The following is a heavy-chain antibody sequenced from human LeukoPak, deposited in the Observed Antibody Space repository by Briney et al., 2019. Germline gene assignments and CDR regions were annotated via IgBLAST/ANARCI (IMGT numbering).Heavy chain of an antibody. J-gene: IGHJ5*02. V-gene: IGHV3-23*01. CDR2: ISGSGGST. CDR1: GFTFSRYA. Sequence: GGSLRLSCAASGFTFSRYAMSWVRQAPGKGLEWVSAISGSGGSTYYADSVKGRFTISRDNSKSTLYLQMNSLRAEDTAVYYCAKDQDIVVVPWFDPWGQGTLVTVSS. D-gene: IGHD2-2*01. CDR3: AKDQDIVVVPWFDP.